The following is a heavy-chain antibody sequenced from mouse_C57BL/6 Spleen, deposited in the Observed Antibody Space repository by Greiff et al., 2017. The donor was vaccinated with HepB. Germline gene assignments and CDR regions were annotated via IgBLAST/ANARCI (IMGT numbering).Heavy chain of an antibody. Sequence: VQLQESGAELVRPGTSVKVSCKASGYAFTNYLIEWVKQRPGQGLEWIGVINPGSGGTNYNEKFKGKATLTADKSSSTAYMQLSSLTSEDSAVYFCARSLYYYGSRDYWGQGTTLTVSS. CDR2: INPGSGGT. CDR3: ARSLYYYGSRDY. J-gene: IGHJ2*01. CDR1: GYAFTNYL. V-gene: IGHV1-54*01. D-gene: IGHD1-1*01.